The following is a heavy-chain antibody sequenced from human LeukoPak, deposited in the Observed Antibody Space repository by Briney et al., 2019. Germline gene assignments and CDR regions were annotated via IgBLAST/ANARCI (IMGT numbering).Heavy chain of an antibody. D-gene: IGHD4-11*01. Sequence: SETLSLTCNVSGGSISSYYWSWIRQPAGKGLEWIGRVYTSGSTNYNPSLKSRVTMSVDTSKNLFSLSLTSVTAADTAVYYCAREATVSRYFDYWGQGTLVTVSS. J-gene: IGHJ4*02. CDR1: GGSISSYY. CDR3: AREATVSRYFDY. CDR2: VYTSGST. V-gene: IGHV4-4*07.